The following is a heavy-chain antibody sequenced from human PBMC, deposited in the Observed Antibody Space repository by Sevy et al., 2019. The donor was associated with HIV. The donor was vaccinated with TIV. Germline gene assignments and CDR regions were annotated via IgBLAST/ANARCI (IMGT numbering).Heavy chain of an antibody. Sequence: ASVKVSCKASGYTFTSYDINWVRQATGQGLEWMGWMNPNSGNTGYSQKFQGRVTMTRNTSISTAYMELSSLRSEDTAVYYCARTEPGIAAYGMDVWGQGTTVTVS. D-gene: IGHD6-13*01. CDR2: MNPNSGNT. CDR3: ARTEPGIAAYGMDV. CDR1: GYTFTSYD. V-gene: IGHV1-8*01. J-gene: IGHJ6*02.